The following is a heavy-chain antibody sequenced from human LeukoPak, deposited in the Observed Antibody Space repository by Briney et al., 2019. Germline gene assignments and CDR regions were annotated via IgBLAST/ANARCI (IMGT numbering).Heavy chain of an antibody. D-gene: IGHD5-12*01. CDR1: GGSFSGYY. CDR3: ARGGSGYSGYDY. Sequence: PSETLSLTCAVYGGSFSGYYWSWIRQPPGKGLEWIGEINHSGSTNYNPSLKSRVTISVDTSKNQFSLKLSSVTAAGTAVYYCARGGSGYSGYDYWGQGTLVTVSS. J-gene: IGHJ4*02. CDR2: INHSGST. V-gene: IGHV4-34*01.